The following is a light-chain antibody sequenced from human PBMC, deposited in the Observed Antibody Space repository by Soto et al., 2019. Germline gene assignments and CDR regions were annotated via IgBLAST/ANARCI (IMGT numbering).Light chain of an antibody. Sequence: DIVMTQSPLSLPVTPGESASISCRSSQSLLHSNGYNYLDWYLQKPGQSPQLLIFFGSNRASGVSDRFSGGGSVTDFALRIRSVHAEDVRVYYCMQSPQTRGGTLGGGPKVEIK. CDR1: QSLLHSNGYNY. CDR2: FGS. V-gene: IGKV2-28*01. J-gene: IGKJ4*01. CDR3: MQSPQTRGGT.